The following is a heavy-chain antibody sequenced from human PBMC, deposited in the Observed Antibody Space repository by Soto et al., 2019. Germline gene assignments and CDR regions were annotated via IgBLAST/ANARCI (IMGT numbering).Heavy chain of an antibody. D-gene: IGHD3-10*01. J-gene: IGHJ5*02. V-gene: IGHV3-23*01. CDR3: AKHLWFGESVFDP. Sequence: EVQLLESGGGLVQPGGSLRLSCAGTGFTFSSYGMSLVRQAPGKGLEWVSTIRGSAGNANYADSVKGRFTISRDDSTNTVQLQMNSLRPDDTAVYYCAKHLWFGESVFDPWGQGTLVVVSS. CDR1: GFTFSSYG. CDR2: IRGSAGNA.